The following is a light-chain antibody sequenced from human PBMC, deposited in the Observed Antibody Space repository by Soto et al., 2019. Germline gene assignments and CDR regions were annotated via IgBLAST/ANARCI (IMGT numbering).Light chain of an antibody. CDR2: RGS. J-gene: IGKJ2*01. V-gene: IGKV1-5*03. Sequence: DIQMTQSPSTLSASMGDTVTFTCRASQSIGNWMAWYQQTPGKAPKLLIYRGSSLQSGVPSRFSGSGSGTEFTLTIVNLQPDDFAVYFCQQFNIYPYTFGPGTKLEIK. CDR3: QQFNIYPYT. CDR1: QSIGNW.